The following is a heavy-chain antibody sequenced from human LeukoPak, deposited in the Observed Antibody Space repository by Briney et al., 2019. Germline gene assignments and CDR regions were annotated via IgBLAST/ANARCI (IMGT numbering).Heavy chain of an antibody. CDR1: GFTFDDYA. J-gene: IGHJ5*02. CDR3: AKDAKGGYGRGWFDP. D-gene: IGHD5-12*01. Sequence: QPGRSLRLSCAASGFTFDDYAMHWVRQAPGKGLEWVSGISWNSGSIGYADSVKGRFTISRDNAKNSLYLQMNSLRAEDTALYYCAKDAKGGYGRGWFDPWGQGTLVTVSS. CDR2: ISWNSGSI. V-gene: IGHV3-9*01.